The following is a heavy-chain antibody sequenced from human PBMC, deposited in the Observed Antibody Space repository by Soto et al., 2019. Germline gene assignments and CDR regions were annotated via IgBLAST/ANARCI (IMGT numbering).Heavy chain of an antibody. D-gene: IGHD6-13*01. Sequence: QLQLQESGPGLVKPSETLSLTCTVSGGSISSSSYYWGWIRQPPGKGLEWIGSIYYSGSTYYNPSLKSRVTISVDTSKNQFSLKLSSVTAADTAVYYCARHELAAALDYWGQGTLVTVSS. CDR1: GGSISSSSYY. J-gene: IGHJ4*02. CDR3: ARHELAAALDY. CDR2: IYYSGST. V-gene: IGHV4-39*01.